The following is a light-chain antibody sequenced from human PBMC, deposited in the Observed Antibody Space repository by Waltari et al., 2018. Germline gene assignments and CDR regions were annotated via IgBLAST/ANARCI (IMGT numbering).Light chain of an antibody. CDR3: CSYGSSYTLL. CDR2: DGT. J-gene: IGLJ2*01. Sequence: SALTQPASVSGSRGQSIPIPCPGLSDDYDIPKFAPWYQQLPDKAPKLIIYDGTQRPSGVSPRFSASTSGSTASLTISGLQADDEADYFCCSYGSSYTLLFGGGTRLTVL. V-gene: IGLV2-23*03. CDR1: SDDYDIPKF.